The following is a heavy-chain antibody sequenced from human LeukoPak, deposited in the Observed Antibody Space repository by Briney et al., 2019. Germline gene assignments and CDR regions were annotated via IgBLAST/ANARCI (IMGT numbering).Heavy chain of an antibody. D-gene: IGHD3-10*01. CDR3: ARVRSLYGSGSYFLY. CDR1: GGTFSSYA. J-gene: IGHJ4*02. V-gene: IGHV1-69*05. CDR2: IIPIFGTA. Sequence: ASVKVSCKASGGTFSSYAISWVRQAPGQGLEWMGGIIPIFGTANYAQKFQGRVTMTRNTSISTAYMELSSLRSEDTAVYYCARVRSLYGSGSYFLYWGQGTLVTVSS.